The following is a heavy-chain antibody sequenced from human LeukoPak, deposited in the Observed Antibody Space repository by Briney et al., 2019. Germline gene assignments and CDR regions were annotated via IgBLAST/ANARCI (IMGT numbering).Heavy chain of an antibody. CDR2: IWYDGSNK. J-gene: IGHJ4*02. CDR1: GFTFSSYG. CDR3: ARDRYGDCFDY. V-gene: IGHV3-33*01. Sequence: GGSLRLSCAASGFTFSSYGMHWGRQAPGKGLEWVAVIWYDGSNKYYADSVKGRFTISRDNSKNTLYLHMNSLRAEDTAVYYCARDRYGDCFDYWGQGTLVTVSS. D-gene: IGHD4-17*01.